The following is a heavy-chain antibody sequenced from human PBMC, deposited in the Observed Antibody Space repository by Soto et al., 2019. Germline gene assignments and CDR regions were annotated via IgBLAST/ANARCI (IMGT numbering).Heavy chain of an antibody. CDR2: ISYDGSNK. D-gene: IGHD6-6*01. CDR3: AKDRYSSSSTPLFGMDV. Sequence: QVQLVESGGGVVQPGRSLRLSCAASGFTFSSYGMHWVRQAPGKGLEWVAVISYDGSNKYYADSVKGRFTISRDNSQNTLYLQMNSLRAEDTAVYYCAKDRYSSSSTPLFGMDVWGQGTTVTVSS. J-gene: IGHJ6*02. CDR1: GFTFSSYG. V-gene: IGHV3-30*18.